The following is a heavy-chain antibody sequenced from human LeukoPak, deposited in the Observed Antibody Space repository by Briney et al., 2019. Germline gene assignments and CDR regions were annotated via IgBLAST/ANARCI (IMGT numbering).Heavy chain of an antibody. CDR1: GGSISSSSYY. CDR3: ATYGVKGDWFDP. Sequence: SETLSLTCTVSGGSISSSSYYWGWIRQPPGKGLEWIGSIYYSGSTYYNPSLKSRVTISVDTSKNQFSLKLSSVTAADTAVYYCATYGVKGDWFDPWGQGALVTVSS. J-gene: IGHJ5*02. V-gene: IGHV4-39*07. CDR2: IYYSGST. D-gene: IGHD4-17*01.